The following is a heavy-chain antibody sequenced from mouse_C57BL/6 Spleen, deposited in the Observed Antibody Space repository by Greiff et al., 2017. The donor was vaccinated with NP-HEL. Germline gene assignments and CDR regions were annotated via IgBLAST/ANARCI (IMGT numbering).Heavy chain of an antibody. J-gene: IGHJ1*03. D-gene: IGHD2-4*01. V-gene: IGHV1-80*01. Sequence: QVQLQQSGAELVKPGASVKISCTASGYAFSSYWMNWVKQRPGKGLEWIGQIYPGDGDTNYNGKFKGKATLTADKSSSTAYMQLSSLTSEDSAVYFCARIYYDYDAYFDVWGTGTTVTVSS. CDR3: ARIYYDYDAYFDV. CDR1: GYAFSSYW. CDR2: IYPGDGDT.